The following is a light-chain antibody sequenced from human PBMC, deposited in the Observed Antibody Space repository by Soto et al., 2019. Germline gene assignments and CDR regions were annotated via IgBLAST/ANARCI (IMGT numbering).Light chain of an antibody. CDR3: QQYNNWPALT. J-gene: IGKJ4*01. V-gene: IGKV3-15*01. Sequence: EIVLTQYTATLSLSPGERATLSCRASQSVSSNLAWYQQKPGQAPRLLIYGASTRATGIPARFSGSGSGTEFTLTISSLQSEDFAVYYCQQYNNWPALTFGGGTKVDIK. CDR1: QSVSSN. CDR2: GAS.